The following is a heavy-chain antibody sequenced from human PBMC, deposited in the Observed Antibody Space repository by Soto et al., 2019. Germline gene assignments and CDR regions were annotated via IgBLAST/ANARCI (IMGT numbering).Heavy chain of an antibody. D-gene: IGHD3-3*01. J-gene: IGHJ5*02. V-gene: IGHV4-34*01. Sequence: SETLSLTCGVYGGSFRSYYWIWVRQPPGKGLEWIGEVNHSGEATYNPSLQSRVTISLDTSNNHFSLKMTSLTAADTALYFCTREERLPRSWFDPWGQGTQVTVSS. CDR3: TREERLPRSWFDP. CDR1: GGSFRSYY. CDR2: VNHSGEA.